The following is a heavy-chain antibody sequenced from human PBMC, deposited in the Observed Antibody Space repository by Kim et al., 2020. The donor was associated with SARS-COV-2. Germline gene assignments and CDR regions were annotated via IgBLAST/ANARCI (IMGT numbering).Heavy chain of an antibody. CDR1: GGSFSGYY. D-gene: IGHD3-9*01. CDR3: ARYPTLVIVRRGMDV. CDR2: INHSGST. Sequence: SETLSLICAVYGGSFSGYYWSWIRQPPGKGLEWIGEINHSGSTNYNPSLKSRVTISVDTSKNQFSLKLSSVTAADTAVYYCARYPTLVIVRRGMDVWGQGTTVTVSS. J-gene: IGHJ6*02. V-gene: IGHV4-34*01.